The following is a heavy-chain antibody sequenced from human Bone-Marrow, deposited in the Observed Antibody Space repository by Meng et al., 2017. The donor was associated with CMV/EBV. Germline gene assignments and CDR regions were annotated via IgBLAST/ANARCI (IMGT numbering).Heavy chain of an antibody. Sequence: GESLKISCAASGFTFSSYSMNWVRQAPGKRLEWVSSISSSSSYIYYADSVKGRFTISRDNAKNSLYLQMNSLRAEDTAVYYCARDASGYSYGYDNWFDPWGQGTLVTVSS. CDR3: ARDASGYSYGYDNWFDP. D-gene: IGHD5-18*01. CDR1: GFTFSSYS. V-gene: IGHV3-21*01. J-gene: IGHJ5*02. CDR2: ISSSSSYI.